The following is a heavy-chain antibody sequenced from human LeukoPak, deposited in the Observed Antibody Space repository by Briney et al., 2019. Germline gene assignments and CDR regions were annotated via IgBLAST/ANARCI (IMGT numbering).Heavy chain of an antibody. J-gene: IGHJ4*02. Sequence: SETLSLTCTVSGGSISSSSYYWGWIRQPPGKGLEWIGSIYYSGSTYYNPSLKSRVTISVDTSKNQFSLKLSSVTAADTAVYYCARDNGGITRYFDYWGQGTLVTVSS. CDR3: ARDNGGITRYFDY. CDR2: IYYSGST. CDR1: GGSISSSSYY. D-gene: IGHD3-10*01. V-gene: IGHV4-39*07.